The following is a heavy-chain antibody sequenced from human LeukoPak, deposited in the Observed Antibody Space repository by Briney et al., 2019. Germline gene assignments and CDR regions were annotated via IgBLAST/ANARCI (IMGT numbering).Heavy chain of an antibody. Sequence: GGSLRLSCAASGFTFSSYWVSWVRQAPGKGLEWVANIKQDGSEKYYVDSVKGRFTISRDNAKNSLYLQMNSLRAEDTAVYYCARGTSGWYRYYFDYWGQGTLVTVSS. V-gene: IGHV3-7*01. D-gene: IGHD6-19*01. J-gene: IGHJ4*02. CDR3: ARGTSGWYRYYFDY. CDR2: IKQDGSEK. CDR1: GFTFSSYW.